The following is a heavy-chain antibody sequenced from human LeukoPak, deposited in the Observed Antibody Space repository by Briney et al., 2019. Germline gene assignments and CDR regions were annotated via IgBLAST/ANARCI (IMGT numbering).Heavy chain of an antibody. CDR3: AREGRYCRGGSCYRPRLDY. Sequence: ASVKVSCKASGGTFISYAISWVRQAPGQGLEWMGGIIPIFGTANYAQKFQGRVTITADESTSTAYMELSSLRSEDTAVYYCAREGRYCRGGSCYRPRLDYGGQGPLVTVSS. D-gene: IGHD2-15*01. V-gene: IGHV1-69*13. J-gene: IGHJ4*02. CDR2: IIPIFGTA. CDR1: GGTFISYA.